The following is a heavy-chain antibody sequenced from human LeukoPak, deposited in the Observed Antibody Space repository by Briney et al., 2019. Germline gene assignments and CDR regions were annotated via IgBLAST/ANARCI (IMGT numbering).Heavy chain of an antibody. CDR2: IYYSGST. CDR1: GGSISSYY. Sequence: SETLSLTCTVSGGSISSYYWSWIRQPPGKGLEWIGYIYYSGSTNYNPSLKSRVTISVDTSKNQFSLKLSSVTAADTAVYYCARGGSYYDYVWGSYRYRWFDPWGQGTLVTVSS. D-gene: IGHD3-16*02. CDR3: ARGGSYYDYVWGSYRYRWFDP. J-gene: IGHJ5*02. V-gene: IGHV4-59*01.